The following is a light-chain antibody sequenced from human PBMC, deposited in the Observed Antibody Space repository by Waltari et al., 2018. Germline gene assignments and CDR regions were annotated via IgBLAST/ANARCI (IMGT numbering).Light chain of an antibody. CDR1: SSDVGSYNF. Sequence: QSALTQPASVSGSPGQSITISCTGTSSDVGSYNFVSWYQQYPGKAPKLMMYEVTKPPSGVSNRFSGSKSGNTASLTISGLQAEDEADYYCCSYAGSSTFVVFGGGTKLTVL. J-gene: IGLJ3*02. V-gene: IGLV2-23*02. CDR3: CSYAGSSTFVV. CDR2: EVT.